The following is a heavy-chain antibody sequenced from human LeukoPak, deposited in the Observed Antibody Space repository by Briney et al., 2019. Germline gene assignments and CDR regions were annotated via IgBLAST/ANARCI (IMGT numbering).Heavy chain of an antibody. J-gene: IGHJ5*02. CDR3: VRAYHPGGWFDP. CDR2: IDPDGSHQ. Sequence: GGSLRLSCVGSGFTFSDYWATWVRQAPGKGLEWVANIDPDGSHQYYVDSVKGRFTISKDNAKNSLSLQMNSLRAEDPPVYYCVRAYHPGGWFDPWGQGTLVTVSS. CDR1: GFTFSDYW. D-gene: IGHD2-2*01. V-gene: IGHV3-7*04.